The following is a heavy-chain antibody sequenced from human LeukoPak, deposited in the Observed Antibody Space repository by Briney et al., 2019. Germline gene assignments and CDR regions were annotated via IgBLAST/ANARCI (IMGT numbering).Heavy chain of an antibody. V-gene: IGHV1-46*01. CDR1: GYTFTSYY. CDR2: INPSGGST. Sequence: PGGSLRLSCKASGYTFTSYYMHWVRQAPGQGLEWMGIINPSGGSTSYAQKFQGRVTMTRDTSTSTVYMELSSLRSEDTAVYYCARGYLTSPSDCGGDCYPRYWGQGTLVTVSS. CDR3: ARGYLTSPSDCGGDCYPRY. J-gene: IGHJ4*02. D-gene: IGHD2-21*02.